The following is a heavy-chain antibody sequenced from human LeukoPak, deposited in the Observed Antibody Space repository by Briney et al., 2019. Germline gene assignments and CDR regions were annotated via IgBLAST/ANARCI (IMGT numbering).Heavy chain of an antibody. D-gene: IGHD6-19*01. V-gene: IGHV1-46*01. CDR1: GYTFTSYY. CDR2: INPSGGST. J-gene: IGHJ4*02. Sequence: ASVKVSCKVSGYTFTSYYMHWVRQAPGQGLEWMGIINPSGGSTSYAQKFQGRVTMTRDTSTSTVYMELSSLRSEDTAVYYCARESPAGIAVAGGVGYWGQGTLVTVSS. CDR3: ARESPAGIAVAGGVGY.